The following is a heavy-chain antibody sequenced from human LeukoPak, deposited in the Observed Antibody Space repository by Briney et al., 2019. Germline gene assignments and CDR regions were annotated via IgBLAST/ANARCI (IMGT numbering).Heavy chain of an antibody. J-gene: IGHJ5*02. CDR2: IYYSGST. V-gene: IGHV4-39*01. CDR1: GGSISSSSYY. CDR3: ATLGYCSSTSCDWFDP. D-gene: IGHD2-2*01. Sequence: PSETLSLTCTVSGGSISSSSYYWGWIRQPPGKGLEWIGSIYYSGSTYYNPSLKSRVTISVDTSKNQFSLKLSSVTAADTAVYYCATLGYCSSTSCDWFDPWGQGTLVTVSS.